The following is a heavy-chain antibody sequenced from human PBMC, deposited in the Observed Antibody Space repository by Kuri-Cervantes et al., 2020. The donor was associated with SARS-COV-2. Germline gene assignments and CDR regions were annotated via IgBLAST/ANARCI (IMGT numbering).Heavy chain of an antibody. J-gene: IGHJ4*02. CDR3: ARDERVSCSSTSCHGPGYYFDY. D-gene: IGHD2-2*01. CDR1: GGSFSGYY. Sequence: SQTLSLTCAVYGGSFSGYYWSWIRQPPGKGLEWIGEINHSGSTNYNPSLKSRVTISVDTSKNQFSLKLSSVTAADTAVYYCARDERVSCSSTSCHGPGYYFDYWGQGTLVTVSS. CDR2: INHSGST. V-gene: IGHV4-34*01.